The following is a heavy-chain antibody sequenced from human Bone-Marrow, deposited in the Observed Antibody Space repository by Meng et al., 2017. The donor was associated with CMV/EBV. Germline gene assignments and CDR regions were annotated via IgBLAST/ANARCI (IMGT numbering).Heavy chain of an antibody. V-gene: IGHV1-18*04. CDR1: GYTFTGYY. CDR3: ARDLITMIPNWFDP. D-gene: IGHD3-22*01. CDR2: ISGYNGKT. Sequence: ASVKVSCKASGYTFTGYYMHWVRQAPGQGLEWMGWISGYNGKTNYAHKFQDRVTMTTEKSTSTAYMELRSLRSDDTAVYYCARDLITMIPNWFDPWGQGTLVTVSS. J-gene: IGHJ5*02.